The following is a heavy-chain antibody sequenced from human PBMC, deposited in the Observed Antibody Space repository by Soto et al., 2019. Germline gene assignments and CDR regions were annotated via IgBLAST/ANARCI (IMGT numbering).Heavy chain of an antibody. V-gene: IGHV3-23*01. D-gene: IGHD6-13*01. J-gene: IGHJ4*02. CDR3: AKGGVAAARGYFDH. CDR1: GFIFRNYG. CDR2: ISGSGSVT. Sequence: PWGSLRLSCGASGFIFRNYGLIWVRHSPGKGLEWVSDISGSGSVTNYADSVKGRFTISRDNSNNTLSLQMDSLRAEDTAVYYCAKGGVAAARGYFDHWGQGTRVTVSS.